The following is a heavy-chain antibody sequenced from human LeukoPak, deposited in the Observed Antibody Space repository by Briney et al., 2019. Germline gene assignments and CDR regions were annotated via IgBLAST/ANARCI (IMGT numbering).Heavy chain of an antibody. V-gene: IGHV4-34*01. CDR3: ARTQQLAYYYGMDV. CDR2: INHSGST. J-gene: IGHJ6*02. Sequence: LETLSLTCAVYGGAFSGYYWSLIRQPPGKGLEWIGEINHSGSTNYNPSLKSRVTISVDTSKNQFSLKLSSVTAADTAVYYCARTQQLAYYYGMDVWGQGTTVTVSS. CDR1: GGAFSGYY. D-gene: IGHD6-6*01.